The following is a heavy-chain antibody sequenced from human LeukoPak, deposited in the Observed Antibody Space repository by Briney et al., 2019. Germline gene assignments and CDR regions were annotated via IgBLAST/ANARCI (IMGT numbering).Heavy chain of an antibody. V-gene: IGHV3-23*01. J-gene: IGHJ5*02. CDR2: ISGSGGST. CDR3: AKDAGNIVVVPAGFDP. CDR1: GITFSSYT. Sequence: GGSLRLSCASSGITFSSYTMNWVRQAPGKGLEWVSAISGSGGSTYYADSVKGRFTISRDNSKNTLYLQMNSLRAEDTAVYYCAKDAGNIVVVPAGFDPWGQGTLVTVSS. D-gene: IGHD2-2*01.